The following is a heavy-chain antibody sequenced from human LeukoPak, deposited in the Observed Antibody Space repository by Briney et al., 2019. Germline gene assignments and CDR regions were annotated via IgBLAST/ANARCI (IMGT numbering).Heavy chain of an antibody. CDR3: AKWGTYCTSASCLSYFDS. D-gene: IGHD2-2*01. CDR2: MSGSGGST. CDR1: GFTFSTYA. Sequence: PGGSLRLSCAASGFTFSTYAMSWVRQAPGKGLEWVSVMSGSGGSTYYADSVKGRFTISRDNSKNTLFLQMNSLRAEDTAIYYCAKWGTYCTSASCLSYFDSWGREPWSPSPQ. J-gene: IGHJ4*02. V-gene: IGHV3-23*01.